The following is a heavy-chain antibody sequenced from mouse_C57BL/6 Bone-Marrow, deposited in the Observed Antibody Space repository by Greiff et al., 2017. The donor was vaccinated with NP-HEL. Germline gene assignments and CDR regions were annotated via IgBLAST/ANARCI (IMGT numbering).Heavy chain of an antibody. CDR3: ARGTIYYGNLGY. V-gene: IGHV5-17*01. Sequence: DVHLVESGGGLVKPGGSLKLSCAASGFTFSDYGMHWVRQAPEKGLEWVAYISSGSSTIYYADTVKGRFTISRDNAKNTLFLQMTSLRSEDTAMYYCARGTIYYGNLGYWGQGTTLTVSS. CDR1: GFTFSDYG. J-gene: IGHJ2*01. CDR2: ISSGSSTI. D-gene: IGHD2-1*01.